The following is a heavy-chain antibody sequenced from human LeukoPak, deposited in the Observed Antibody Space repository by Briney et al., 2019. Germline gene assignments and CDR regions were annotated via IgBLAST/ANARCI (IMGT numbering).Heavy chain of an antibody. Sequence: RGSLRLSCAASGFTVSDNYMTWVRQAPGKGLEWVSDIYSGDSTFYADSVKGRFTISRDSSKNTLYLQMNSLRAEDTAVYYCARWLNYWGQGTLVTVSS. J-gene: IGHJ4*02. CDR1: GFTVSDNY. CDR3: ARWLNY. CDR2: IYSGDST. V-gene: IGHV3-53*01. D-gene: IGHD6-19*01.